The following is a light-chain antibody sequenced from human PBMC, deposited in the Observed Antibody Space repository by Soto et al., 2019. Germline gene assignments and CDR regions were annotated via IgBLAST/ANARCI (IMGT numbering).Light chain of an antibody. CDR3: SSFAGNSNVL. V-gene: IGLV2-23*01. CDR2: EGS. CDR1: SSDTGSYNL. J-gene: IGLJ2*01. Sequence: QSVLTQPASVSGSPGQSITISCTGTSSDTGSYNLVSWYQQHPGKAPKLIIYEGSKRPSGVSNRLSGSKSGNTASLTISGLQAEDEADYHCSSFAGNSNVLFGGGTKLTVL.